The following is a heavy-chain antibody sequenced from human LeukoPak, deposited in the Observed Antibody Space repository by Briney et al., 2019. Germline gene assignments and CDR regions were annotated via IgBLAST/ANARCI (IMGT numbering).Heavy chain of an antibody. Sequence: SETLSLTCAVYGESFSGYYWSWIRQPPGKGLEWIGGINHSGSTNYNPSLKSRVTISVDTSKNQFSLKLSSVTAADTAVYYCARENLHSAHWFDPWGQGTLVTVSS. CDR1: GESFSGYY. CDR3: ARENLHSAHWFDP. D-gene: IGHD1-26*01. CDR2: INHSGST. V-gene: IGHV4-34*01. J-gene: IGHJ5*02.